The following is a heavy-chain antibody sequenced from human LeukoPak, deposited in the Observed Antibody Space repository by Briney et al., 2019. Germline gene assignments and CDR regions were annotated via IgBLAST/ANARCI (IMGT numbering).Heavy chain of an antibody. CDR3: ARGPLYSGYDYYYFDY. CDR1: GFTFSSYS. V-gene: IGHV3-21*01. Sequence: GGSLRLSCAASGFTFSSYSMNWVRQAPGKGLEWVSSISSSSSYIYYADSAKGRFTISRDNAKNSLYLQLNSLRAEDTAVYYCARGPLYSGYDYYYFDYWGQGTLVTVSS. CDR2: ISSSSSYI. D-gene: IGHD5-12*01. J-gene: IGHJ4*02.